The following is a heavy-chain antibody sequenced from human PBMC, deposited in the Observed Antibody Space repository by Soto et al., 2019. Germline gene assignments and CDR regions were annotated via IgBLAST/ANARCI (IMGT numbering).Heavy chain of an antibody. CDR3: ASPFLYYDFWSGYYTGGAFDI. J-gene: IGHJ3*02. V-gene: IGHV3-7*01. CDR2: IKQDGSEK. Sequence: PGGSLRLSCAASGFTFSSYGMSWVRQAPGKGLEWVANIKQDGSEKYYVDSVKGRFTISRDNAKNSLYLQMNSLRAEDTAVYYCASPFLYYDFWSGYYTGGAFDIWGQGTMVTVSS. D-gene: IGHD3-3*01. CDR1: GFTFSSYG.